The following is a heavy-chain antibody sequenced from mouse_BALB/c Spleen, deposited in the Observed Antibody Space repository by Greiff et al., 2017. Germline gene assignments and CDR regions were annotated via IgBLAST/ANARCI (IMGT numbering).Heavy chain of an antibody. J-gene: IGHJ3*01. V-gene: IGHV1-82*01. Sequence: QVQLKQSGPELVKPGASVKISCKASGYAFSSSWMNWVKQRPGQGLEWIGRIYPGDGDTNYNGKFKGKATLTADKSSSTAYMQLSSLTSVDSAVYFCARDDYGWFAYWGQGTLVTVSA. D-gene: IGHD2-4*01. CDR3: ARDDYGWFAY. CDR1: GYAFSSSW. CDR2: IYPGDGDT.